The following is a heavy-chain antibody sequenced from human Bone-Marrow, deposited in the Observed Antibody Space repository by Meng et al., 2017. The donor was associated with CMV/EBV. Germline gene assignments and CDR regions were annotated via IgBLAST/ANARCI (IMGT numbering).Heavy chain of an antibody. D-gene: IGHD1-26*01. CDR1: GFTFSSYA. CDR2: ISYDGSNK. J-gene: IGHJ4*02. CDR3: ARGRWGYFDY. Sequence: CAASGFTFSSYAMHWVRQAPGKGLEWVAVISYDGSNKYYADSVKGRFTISRDNSKNTLYLQMNSLRAEDTAVYYCARGRWGYFDYWGQGTLVTVSS. V-gene: IGHV3-30-3*01.